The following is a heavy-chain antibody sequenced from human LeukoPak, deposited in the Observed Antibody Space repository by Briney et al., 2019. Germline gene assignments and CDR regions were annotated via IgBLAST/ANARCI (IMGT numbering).Heavy chain of an antibody. D-gene: IGHD2-15*01. Sequence: ASVKVSCKASGYTFTSYGISWVRQAPGQGLEWMGWVSAYADNTNYVRKFQGRVTMTTDTSTSTAYMELRSLRSDDTAVYYCARDCIGCHGFDYWGQGTLVTVSS. CDR2: VSAYADNT. CDR1: GYTFTSYG. CDR3: ARDCIGCHGFDY. V-gene: IGHV1-18*01. J-gene: IGHJ4*02.